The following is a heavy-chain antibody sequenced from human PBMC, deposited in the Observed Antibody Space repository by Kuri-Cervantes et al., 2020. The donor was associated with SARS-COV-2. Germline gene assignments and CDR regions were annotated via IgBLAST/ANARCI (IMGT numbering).Heavy chain of an antibody. CDR1: GFTISDYY. J-gene: IGHJ4*02. V-gene: IGHV3-11*04. Sequence: GESLKISCAASGFTISDYYMSWIRQAPGKGLEWVSYISSSGSTIYYADSVKGRFTISRDNAKNSLYLQMNSLRAEDTAVYYCARDPCSSTSCYIYTPFDYWGQGTLVTVSS. CDR2: ISSSGSTI. D-gene: IGHD2-2*01. CDR3: ARDPCSSTSCYIYTPFDY.